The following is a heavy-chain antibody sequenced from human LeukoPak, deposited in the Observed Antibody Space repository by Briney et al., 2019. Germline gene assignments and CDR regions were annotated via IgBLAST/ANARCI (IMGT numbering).Heavy chain of an antibody. D-gene: IGHD2-2*01. CDR1: GFTFSSFA. V-gene: IGHV3-23*01. J-gene: IGHJ3*01. Sequence: GGSLRLSCAASGFTFSSFAMSWVRQAPGKGLEWVSAIRGNGGSTYYADSVKGRFTISRDNSKNTLFLQMNSLRAEDTAVYYCAKDRSCSGSSCNVGSWGQGTMVTVST. CDR2: IRGNGGST. CDR3: AKDRSCSGSSCNVGS.